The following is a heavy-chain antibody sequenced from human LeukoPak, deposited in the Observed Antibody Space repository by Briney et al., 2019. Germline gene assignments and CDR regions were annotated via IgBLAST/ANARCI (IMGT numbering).Heavy chain of an antibody. CDR3: AIVVDPLGYFDL. V-gene: IGHV4-4*07. CDR1: GGSISGFS. Sequence: PSETLSLTCSVSGGSISGFSWRWHRQPAGKGLEWIGHIYTSGSTNYNPSLKSRVTMSVDTSKNQFALKLSSVTAADTSVYYCAIVVDPLGYFDLWGRGTLVTVSS. J-gene: IGHJ2*01. D-gene: IGHD3-9*01. CDR2: IYTSGST.